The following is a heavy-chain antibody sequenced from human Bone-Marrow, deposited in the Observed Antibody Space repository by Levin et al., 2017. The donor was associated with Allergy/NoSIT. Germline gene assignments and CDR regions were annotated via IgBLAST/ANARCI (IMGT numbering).Heavy chain of an antibody. Sequence: GGSLRLSCAASGFTFSDYYMNWIRRAPGKGLEWISHISSSGSIIYYTDSVKGRFTISRDNAKNSVYLQMNSLRAEDTAMYYCARDYGDNPLDYWGQGALVTVSS. CDR1: GFTFSDYY. CDR3: ARDYGDNPLDY. V-gene: IGHV3-11*01. J-gene: IGHJ4*02. CDR2: ISSSGSII. D-gene: IGHD4-17*01.